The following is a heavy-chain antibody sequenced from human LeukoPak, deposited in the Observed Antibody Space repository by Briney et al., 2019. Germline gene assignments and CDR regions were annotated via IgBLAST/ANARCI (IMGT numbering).Heavy chain of an antibody. V-gene: IGHV4-59*01. CDR2: IYDSGST. D-gene: IGHD3-22*01. CDR1: GGSINSYY. CDR3: ACLTTADAFDI. Sequence: SETLSLTCTVSGGSINSYYWSWIRQPPGKGLEWIGYIYDSGSTNYNPSLKSRVTISVDTSNNQFSLKLSSVTAADAAVYYCACLTTADAFDIWGQGTMVTVSS. J-gene: IGHJ3*02.